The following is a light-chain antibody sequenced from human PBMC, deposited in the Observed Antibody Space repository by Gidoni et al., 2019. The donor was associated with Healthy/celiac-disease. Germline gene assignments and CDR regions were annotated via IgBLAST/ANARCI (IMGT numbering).Light chain of an antibody. Sequence: ELVLTQSPATLSWSPGERATLSCRASQSVSSYLAWSQQKPGQAPRLLIYDASNRATGIPARFSGSGSGTDFSLTISSLEPEDFAVYYCQQRSNWPLNTFGQGTKLEIK. J-gene: IGKJ2*01. CDR2: DAS. V-gene: IGKV3-11*01. CDR1: QSVSSY. CDR3: QQRSNWPLNT.